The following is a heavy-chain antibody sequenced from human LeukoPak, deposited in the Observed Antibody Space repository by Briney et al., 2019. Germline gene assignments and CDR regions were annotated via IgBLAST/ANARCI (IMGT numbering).Heavy chain of an antibody. CDR3: ARDVLGLTAHDY. D-gene: IGHD5-18*01. CDR2: INPASGGT. Sequence: ASVQDSCKASVYTFTGYYIHWLRQAPGQRLEWMGWINPASGGTIYSVHFEGRITMTRDTSISTVYMDLTWLRSDDTAVYYCARDVLGLTAHDYWGQGTLVTVSS. J-gene: IGHJ4*02. V-gene: IGHV1-2*02. CDR1: VYTFTGYY.